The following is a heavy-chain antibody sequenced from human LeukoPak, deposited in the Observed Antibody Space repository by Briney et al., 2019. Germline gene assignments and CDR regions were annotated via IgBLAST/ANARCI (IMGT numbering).Heavy chain of an antibody. Sequence: SVKVSCKASGGTFSSYAISWVRQAPGQGLEWMGGIIPIFGTANYAQKFQGRVTITADKSTSTAYMELSSLRSEDTAVYYCARHECGGDCYYWFDPWGQGTLVTVSP. CDR2: IIPIFGTA. CDR1: GGTFSSYA. V-gene: IGHV1-69*06. D-gene: IGHD2-21*02. J-gene: IGHJ5*02. CDR3: ARHECGGDCYYWFDP.